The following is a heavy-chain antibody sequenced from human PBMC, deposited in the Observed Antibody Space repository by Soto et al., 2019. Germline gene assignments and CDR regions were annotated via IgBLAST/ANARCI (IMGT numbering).Heavy chain of an antibody. CDR2: IRQDGNEM. CDR1: GLNRNNYW. J-gene: IGHJ4*02. Sequence: EVQLLESGGDLVQPGGSLRLSCAAYGLNRNNYWFPWVRQSPGKRLEWVASIRQDGNEMFDVDSVKGRFTISRDNPKKSLFLQMNSLSAEDTAIYYCERPVYEWGNIVATRGLDYWGQGALVTVSA. V-gene: IGHV3-7*04. D-gene: IGHD5-12*01. CDR3: ERPVYEWGNIVATRGLDY.